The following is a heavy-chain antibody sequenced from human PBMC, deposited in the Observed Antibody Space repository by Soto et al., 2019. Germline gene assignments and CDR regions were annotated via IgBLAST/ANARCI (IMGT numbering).Heavy chain of an antibody. D-gene: IGHD5-12*01. Sequence: NPSETLSLTGTVSGGSISSSSYYWGWIRQPPGKGLEWIGSIYYSGSTYYNPSLKSRVTISVDTSKNQFSLKLSSVTAADTAVYYCARLGDGYNSDYWGQGTLVTVSS. CDR3: ARLGDGYNSDY. J-gene: IGHJ4*02. V-gene: IGHV4-39*01. CDR2: IYYSGST. CDR1: GGSISSSSYY.